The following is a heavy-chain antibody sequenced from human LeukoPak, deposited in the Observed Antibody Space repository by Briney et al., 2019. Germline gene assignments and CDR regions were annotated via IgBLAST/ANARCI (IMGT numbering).Heavy chain of an antibody. CDR1: GFTFSSYS. D-gene: IGHD4-23*01. J-gene: IGHJ4*02. Sequence: RTGGSLRLSCAASGFTFSSYSMNWVRQAPGKGLEWVSGISGSGGRGGNTYYADSVKGRFTISRDNAKNSLYLQMNSLRAEDTAVYYCARELTLSEPFDYWGQGTLVTVSS. V-gene: IGHV3-21*01. CDR3: ARELTLSEPFDY. CDR2: ISGSGGRGGNT.